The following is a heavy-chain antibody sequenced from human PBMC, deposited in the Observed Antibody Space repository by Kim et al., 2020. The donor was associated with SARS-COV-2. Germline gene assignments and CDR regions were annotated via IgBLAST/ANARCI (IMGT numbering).Heavy chain of an antibody. D-gene: IGHD3-10*01. V-gene: IGHV3-23*01. CDR1: GFTFSNSA. CDR2: IRGGGAA. Sequence: GGSLRLSCAASGFTFSNSAMSWVRQAPEKGLEWVSGIRGGGAAYYADSVKGRFTISRDNSKNTLYLQMSNLRAEDTAIYYCVKFSTSGNDYFDYWGQGTLVTVSS. CDR3: VKFSTSGNDYFDY. J-gene: IGHJ4*02.